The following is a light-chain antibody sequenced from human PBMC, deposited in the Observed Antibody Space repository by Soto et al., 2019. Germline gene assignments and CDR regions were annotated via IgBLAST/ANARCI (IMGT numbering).Light chain of an antibody. Sequence: IQLTQSPSSLSASVGDRVTITCRASQGISSFLAWYQQKPGKAPKLLIYAASTLQSGVPSRFSGSGSGTDFTLTINSLQPEDFATYYCQQLNNYPITFGQGTRLEIK. J-gene: IGKJ5*01. CDR3: QQLNNYPIT. CDR2: AAS. V-gene: IGKV1-9*01. CDR1: QGISSF.